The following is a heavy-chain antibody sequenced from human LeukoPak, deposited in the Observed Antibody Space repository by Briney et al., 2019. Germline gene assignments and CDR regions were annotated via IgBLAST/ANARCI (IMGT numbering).Heavy chain of an antibody. J-gene: IGHJ4*02. Sequence: PGGSLRLSCAASGFTLSNHWMTWVRQAPGKGLEWVANIKQDGSEKYYVDSVKGRFTISRDNAKNSMYLQMNSLRAEDTAVYYCASSHDYGDYVVDYWGQGTLVTVSS. V-gene: IGHV3-7*01. D-gene: IGHD4-17*01. CDR2: IKQDGSEK. CDR3: ASSHDYGDYVVDY. CDR1: GFTLSNHW.